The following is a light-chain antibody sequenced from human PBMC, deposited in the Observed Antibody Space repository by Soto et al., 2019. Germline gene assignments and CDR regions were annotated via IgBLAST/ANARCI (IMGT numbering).Light chain of an antibody. V-gene: IGKV3-15*01. J-gene: IGKJ1*01. CDR1: QSVSSN. CDR3: QQYNNWPLT. CDR2: GAS. Sequence: EIVMTQSPATLSVSPGERATLSCRASQSVSSNLAWYQQKPGQAPRLLIYGASTSATGIPARFSGSGSGTEFTLTISSLQSEDFAVYYCQQYNNWPLTFGQGTKVESK.